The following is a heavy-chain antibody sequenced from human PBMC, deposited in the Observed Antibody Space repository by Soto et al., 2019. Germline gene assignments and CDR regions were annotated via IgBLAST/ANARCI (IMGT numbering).Heavy chain of an antibody. V-gene: IGHV4-31*03. Sequence: TLSLTCTVSGGSISSGAYYWSWIRQHPGKGLEWIGYIYYSGSTYYNPSLKSRITISVDTSKNQFSLNLSSVTAADTAVYYCARILISSGYYYFDYWGQGILVTV. CDR1: GGSISSGAYY. J-gene: IGHJ4*02. D-gene: IGHD3-22*01. CDR3: ARILISSGYYYFDY. CDR2: IYYSGST.